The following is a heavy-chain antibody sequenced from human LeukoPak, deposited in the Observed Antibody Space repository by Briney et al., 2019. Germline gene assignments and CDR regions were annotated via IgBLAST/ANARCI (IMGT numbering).Heavy chain of an antibody. CDR1: VFTVSSNY. Sequence: PGGSLRLSCAASVFTVSSNYMTWVRQAPGKGLEWVSSLYSGGTTYYADSMKDRFTISRDNSKNTLYLQMNSLRAEDTAVYYCARANVGGYPGFDYWGQGTLVTVSS. D-gene: IGHD3-22*01. CDR3: ARANVGGYPGFDY. CDR2: LYSGGTT. V-gene: IGHV3-53*01. J-gene: IGHJ4*02.